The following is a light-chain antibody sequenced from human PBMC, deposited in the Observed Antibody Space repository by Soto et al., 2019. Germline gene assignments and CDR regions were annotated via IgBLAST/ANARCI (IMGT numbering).Light chain of an antibody. J-gene: IGKJ4*01. CDR1: QGIGSD. CDR2: AVS. V-gene: IGKV1-6*01. Sequence: ALEMTQSPSSLSAFVGDRVTITCRASQGIGSDLAWYQQRPGKAPKLLIYAVSSLQSGVPSRFSGSGSGTDFTLTISSLQPEDVATYYCLQDHNLLTFGGGTKVETK. CDR3: LQDHNLLT.